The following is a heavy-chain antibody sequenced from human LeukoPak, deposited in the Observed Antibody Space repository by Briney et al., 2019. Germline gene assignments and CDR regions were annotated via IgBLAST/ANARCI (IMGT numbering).Heavy chain of an antibody. D-gene: IGHD2-8*02. J-gene: IGHJ4*02. CDR2: IKQDGSEK. V-gene: IGHV3-7*01. Sequence: GGSLRLSCAASGFTFSSYWMSWVRQAPGKGLEWVANIKQDGSEKYYVDSVKGRFTISRDNAKNSLYLQMNSLRAEDTAVSYCGLGYCTGATCHPYSWGQGTLVTVSS. CDR3: GLGYCTGATCHPYS. CDR1: GFTFSSYW.